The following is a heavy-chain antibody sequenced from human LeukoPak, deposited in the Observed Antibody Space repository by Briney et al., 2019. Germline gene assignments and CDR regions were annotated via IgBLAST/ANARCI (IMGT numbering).Heavy chain of an antibody. V-gene: IGHV1-69*04. Sequence: ASVKVSCKASGGTFSSYAISWVRQAPGQGLEWMGRIIPILGIANYAQKFQGRVTITADKSTSTAYMELSSLRSEDTAVYYCARDSRYCGGDCYPFDYWGQGTLVTVSS. CDR1: GGTFSSYA. CDR2: IIPILGIA. J-gene: IGHJ4*02. D-gene: IGHD2-21*02. CDR3: ARDSRYCGGDCYPFDY.